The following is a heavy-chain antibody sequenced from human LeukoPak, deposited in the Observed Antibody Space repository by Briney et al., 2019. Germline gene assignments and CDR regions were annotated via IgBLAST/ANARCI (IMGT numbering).Heavy chain of an antibody. CDR3: AKARSLGFGELDDAFDI. CDR1: GFTFDDYA. J-gene: IGHJ3*02. Sequence: GGSLRLSCAASGFTFDDYAMHWVRQAPGKGLEWVSLISWGGGSTYYADSVKGRFTISRDNSKNSLYLQMNSLRAEDTALYYCAKARSLGFGELDDAFDIWGQGTMVTVSS. CDR2: ISWGGGST. V-gene: IGHV3-43D*03. D-gene: IGHD3-10*01.